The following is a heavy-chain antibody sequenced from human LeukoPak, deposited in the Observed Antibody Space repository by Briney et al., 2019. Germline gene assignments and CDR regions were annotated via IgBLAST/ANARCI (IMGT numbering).Heavy chain of an antibody. CDR1: GGSFSSSSYY. Sequence: SETLSLTCTVSGGSFSSSSYYWGWIRQPPGKGLEWIGRIFYTGNTYYNPSLKSRVTISVDTSKNQFSLKLSSVTAADTAVFYCARLDSSGRSIDDYWGQGTLVTVSS. CDR3: ARLDSSGRSIDDY. V-gene: IGHV4-39*01. CDR2: IFYTGNT. J-gene: IGHJ4*02. D-gene: IGHD3-22*01.